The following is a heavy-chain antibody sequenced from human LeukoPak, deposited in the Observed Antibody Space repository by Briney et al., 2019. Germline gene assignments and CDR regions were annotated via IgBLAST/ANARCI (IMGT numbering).Heavy chain of an antibody. J-gene: IGHJ4*02. V-gene: IGHV1-3*01. Sequence: WASVKVSCKASGYTFTSYAMHWVRQAPGQRLEWMGWINAGNGNTKYSQKFQGRITITRDTSASTAYMELSSLRSEDTAVYYCAREFKGTGADMVRGVIWGQGTLVTVSS. CDR2: INAGNGNT. CDR1: GYTFTSYA. CDR3: AREFKGTGADMVRGVI. D-gene: IGHD3-10*01.